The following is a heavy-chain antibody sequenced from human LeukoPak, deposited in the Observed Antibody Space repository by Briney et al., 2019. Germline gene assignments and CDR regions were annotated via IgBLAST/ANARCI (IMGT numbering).Heavy chain of an antibody. CDR2: ISDNGRST. V-gene: IGHV3-64D*06. D-gene: IGHD3-22*01. Sequence: GGSLRLSRSASGFSFRNNAMHWVRQAPGKGLEYVSGISDNGRSTYYADSVKGRFTTSRDNSKNTLWLQMSSIRPEDAAVYYCASTYHYDITGYYPFDYWGQGTLVTVSS. CDR3: ASTYHYDITGYYPFDY. J-gene: IGHJ4*02. CDR1: GFSFRNNA.